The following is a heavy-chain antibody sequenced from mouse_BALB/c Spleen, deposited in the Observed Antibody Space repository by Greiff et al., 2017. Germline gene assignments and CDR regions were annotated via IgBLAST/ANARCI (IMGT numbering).Heavy chain of an antibody. Sequence: QVVESGGGLVQPGGSRKLSCAASGFTFSSFGMHWVRQAPEKGLEWVAYISSGSSTIYYADTVKGRFTISRDNPKNTLFLQMTSLRSEDTAMYYCARSTATWAMDYWGQGTSVTVSS. CDR2: ISSGSSTI. V-gene: IGHV5-17*02. J-gene: IGHJ4*01. CDR1: GFTFSSFG. D-gene: IGHD1-2*01. CDR3: ARSTATWAMDY.